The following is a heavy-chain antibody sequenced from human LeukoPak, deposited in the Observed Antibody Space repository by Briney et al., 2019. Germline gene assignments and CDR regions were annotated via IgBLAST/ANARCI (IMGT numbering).Heavy chain of an antibody. CDR1: GFTFSSYW. CDR2: INSDGSST. V-gene: IGHV3-74*01. D-gene: IGHD1-26*01. Sequence: GGSLRLSCAASGFTFSSYWMHSVRQVPGNGLVWVSRINSDGSSTSYADSVKGRFTISRDNAKNTLYLQMNSLRAEDTAVYYCARDGSIIAFDMWGQGTMVTVSS. CDR3: ARDGSIIAFDM. J-gene: IGHJ3*02.